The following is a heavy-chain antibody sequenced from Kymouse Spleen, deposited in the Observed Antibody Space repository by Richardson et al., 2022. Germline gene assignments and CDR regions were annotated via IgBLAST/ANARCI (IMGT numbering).Heavy chain of an antibody. V-gene: IGHV3-15*01. CDR1: GFTFSNAW. CDR2: IKSKTDGGTT. CDR3: TTDRGTTNYYYYYGMDV. D-gene: IGHD1-7*01. Sequence: EVQLVESGGGLVKPGGSLRLSCAASGFTFSNAWMSWVRQAPGKGLEWVGRIKSKTDGGTTDYAAPVKGRFTISRDDSKNTLYLQMNSLKTEDTAVYYCTTDRGTTNYYYYYGMDVWGQGTTVTVSS. J-gene: IGHJ6*02.